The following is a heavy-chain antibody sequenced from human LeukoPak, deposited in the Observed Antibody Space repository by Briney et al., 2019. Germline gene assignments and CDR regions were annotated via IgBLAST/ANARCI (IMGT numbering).Heavy chain of an antibody. CDR1: GYSISSGYD. CDR3: ARRSGWDDKEDY. CDR2: IYYRRTT. D-gene: IGHD6-19*01. Sequence: HPSETLSLTCTVSGYSISSGYDWGWIRQPPGKGLEWIGSIYYRRTTYYNPSLKSRVTISVDTSKNQFSLRLNSMTAADTAVYYCARRSGWDDKEDYWGQGTLVTVSS. V-gene: IGHV4-38-2*02. J-gene: IGHJ4*02.